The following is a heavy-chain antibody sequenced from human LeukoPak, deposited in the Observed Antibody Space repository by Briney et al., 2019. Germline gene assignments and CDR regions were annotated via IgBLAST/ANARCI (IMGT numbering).Heavy chain of an antibody. CDR1: GFSISSGDYY. J-gene: IGHJ4*02. D-gene: IGHD3-22*01. CDR2: IYYSGST. CDR3: ARDAYYYDSSGYSPYFDY. Sequence: PSQTLSLTCTVSGFSISSGDYYWSWIRQPPGKGLEWIGYIYYSGSTHYNPSLKSRVTISVDTSKNQFSLKLSSVTAADTAVYYCARDAYYYDSSGYSPYFDYWGQGTLVTVSS. V-gene: IGHV4-30-4*08.